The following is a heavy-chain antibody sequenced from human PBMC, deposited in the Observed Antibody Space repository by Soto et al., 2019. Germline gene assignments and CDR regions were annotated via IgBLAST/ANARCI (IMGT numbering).Heavy chain of an antibody. Sequence: PWETLSLTGVVSDKSMSEDIWWSWVRQPPGNGMEWLGEIHHSTRASYNPSRTSRLTVSADVFSNKFFLDVRSVGTAHTSVYYFAREGRYTLNSWGQGTRVTVPS. CDR1: DKSMSEDIW. CDR3: AREGRYTLNS. V-gene: IGHV4-4*02. J-gene: IGHJ4*02. CDR2: IHHSTRA. D-gene: IGHD1-26*01.